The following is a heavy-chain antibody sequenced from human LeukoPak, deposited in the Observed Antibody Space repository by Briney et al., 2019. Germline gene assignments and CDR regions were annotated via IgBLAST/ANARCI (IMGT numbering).Heavy chain of an antibody. CDR3: ARHEGGGSYYSY. V-gene: IGHV5-51*01. Sequence: GESLKISCKGSGYSFTTYWIAWVRQMPGRGLEWMGIISPDDSEIRYSPSFRGQVTISADKSISTAYLQWSRLKASDTAFYYCARHEGGGSYYSYWGQGTLVTVSS. D-gene: IGHD1-26*01. CDR1: GYSFTTYW. J-gene: IGHJ4*02. CDR2: ISPDDSEI.